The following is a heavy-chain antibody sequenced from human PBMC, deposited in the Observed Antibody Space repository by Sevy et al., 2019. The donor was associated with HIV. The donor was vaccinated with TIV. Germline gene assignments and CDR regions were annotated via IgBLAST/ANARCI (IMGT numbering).Heavy chain of an antibody. J-gene: IGHJ4*02. CDR3: AKEAYYDYVWGSYRSVAFDY. CDR2: ISYDGSNK. D-gene: IGHD3-16*02. Sequence: GGSLRLSCAASGFTFSSYGMHWVRQAPGKGLEWVAVISYDGSNKYYADSVKGRFTISRDNSKNTLYLQMNSLRAEDTAVYYCAKEAYYDYVWGSYRSVAFDYWGQGTLVAVSS. CDR1: GFTFSSYG. V-gene: IGHV3-30*18.